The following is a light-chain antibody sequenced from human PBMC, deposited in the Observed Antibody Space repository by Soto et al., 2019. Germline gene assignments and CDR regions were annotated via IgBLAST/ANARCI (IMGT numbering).Light chain of an antibody. V-gene: IGKV3-20*01. J-gene: IGKJ1*01. CDR2: GAS. Sequence: IVLTQSPGTLSLSPGERATLSCRASQSVSSSFLAWYQQKPGQAPRLLIYGASSRATGIPDRFSGSGSGTDFTLTISRLEPEYFVVYYCQQYGSSPWTFGQGTKVEIK. CDR3: QQYGSSPWT. CDR1: QSVSSSF.